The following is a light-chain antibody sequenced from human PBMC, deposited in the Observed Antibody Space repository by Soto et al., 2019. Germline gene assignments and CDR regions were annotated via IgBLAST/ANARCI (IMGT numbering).Light chain of an antibody. CDR1: QGIRSY. J-gene: IGKJ3*01. Sequence: DIQLTQSPFFLSASVGDRVTITCRASQGIRSYLAWYQQRPGKAPELLIYGASTLRTGVASRFSGSGSGSAFSLTISSLQPEDFAPYFCEELNIFPPLFAFGPGTKVDIK. V-gene: IGKV1-9*01. CDR2: GAS. CDR3: EELNIFPPLFA.